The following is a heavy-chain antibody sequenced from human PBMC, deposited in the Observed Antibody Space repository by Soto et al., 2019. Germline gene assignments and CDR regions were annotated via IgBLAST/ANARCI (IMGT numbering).Heavy chain of an antibody. J-gene: IGHJ4*02. V-gene: IGHV1-69*13. CDR2: IIPIFGTA. D-gene: IGHD3-22*01. CDR3: ARMTYYYDSSGSMTDY. CDR1: GGTFSSYA. Sequence: GASVKVSCKASGGTFSSYAISWVRQAPGQGLEWMGGIIPIFGTANYAQKFQGRVTITADESTSTAYMELSSLRSEDTAVYYCARMTYYYDSSGSMTDYWGQGTLVTVSS.